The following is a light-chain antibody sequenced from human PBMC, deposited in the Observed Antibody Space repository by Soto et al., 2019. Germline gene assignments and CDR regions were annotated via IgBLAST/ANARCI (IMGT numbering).Light chain of an antibody. CDR2: DVS. CDR1: SSDVGGYNY. V-gene: IGLV2-14*03. CDR3: NSYRSSNPLNV. Sequence: QSVLTQPASVSGSPGQSITISCTGTSSDVGGYNYVSWYQQHPCQAPKLMIYDVSNRPSGVSNRFSGSKSGHTASLTISGLHAEDDAIYCCNSYRSSNPLNVFGTGTKLTVL. J-gene: IGLJ1*01.